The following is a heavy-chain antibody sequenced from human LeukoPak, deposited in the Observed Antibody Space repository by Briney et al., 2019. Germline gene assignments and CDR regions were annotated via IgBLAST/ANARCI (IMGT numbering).Heavy chain of an antibody. V-gene: IGHV3-21*01. D-gene: IGHD7-27*01. CDR2: ITSSSSSM. Sequence: GGSLRLSCVTSGFTFSIYTMSWVRQAPGKGLEWVSSITSSSSSMYSADSVKGRLTISRDNAKNSLYLQMNSLRAEDTAVYYCARDLAWGGYWGQGTLVTVSS. CDR1: GFTFSIYT. J-gene: IGHJ4*02. CDR3: ARDLAWGGY.